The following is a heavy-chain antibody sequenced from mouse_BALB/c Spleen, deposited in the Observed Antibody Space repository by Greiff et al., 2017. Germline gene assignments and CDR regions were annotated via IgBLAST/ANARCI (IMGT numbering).Heavy chain of an antibody. CDR2: IRSKSNNYAT. Sequence: EVQGVESGGGLVQPKGSLKLSCAASGFTFNTYAMNWVRQAPGQGLEWVARIRSKSNNYATYYADSVKDRFTISRDDSQSMLYLQMNNLKTEDTAMYYCVRHREYNYYAMDYWGQGTSVTVSS. D-gene: IGHD5-1*01. J-gene: IGHJ4*01. V-gene: IGHV10-1*02. CDR3: VRHREYNYYAMDY. CDR1: GFTFNTYA.